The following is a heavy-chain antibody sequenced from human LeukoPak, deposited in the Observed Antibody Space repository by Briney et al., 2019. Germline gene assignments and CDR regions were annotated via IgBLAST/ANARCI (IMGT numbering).Heavy chain of an antibody. J-gene: IGHJ4*02. V-gene: IGHV4-39*01. CDR2: IYYSGST. D-gene: IGHD3-10*01. Sequence: SETLSHICTVSGGSISSSRHYWGWIHQPPGKGLEWIGSIYYSGSTHYNPSLKSRVTISVDTSKNQFSLKLSSVTAADTAVYFCAATMVRGVHTHFDYWGQGTLVTVSS. CDR1: GGSISSSRHY. CDR3: AATMVRGVHTHFDY.